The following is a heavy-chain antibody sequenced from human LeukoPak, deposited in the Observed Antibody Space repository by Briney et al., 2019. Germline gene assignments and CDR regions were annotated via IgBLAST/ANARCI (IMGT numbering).Heavy chain of an antibody. J-gene: IGHJ4*02. CDR3: ARRDQDGLFDY. CDR2: FNPGGGGT. CDR1: GYTFANYY. Sequence: GASVKISCKASGYTFANYYIHWVRQAPGQGFEWMGIFNPGGGGTTYAQKFQDRVTMTRDTSTSSVEMELRSLKSEDTAVYYCARRDQDGLFDYWGQGTPVTVSS. V-gene: IGHV1-46*01.